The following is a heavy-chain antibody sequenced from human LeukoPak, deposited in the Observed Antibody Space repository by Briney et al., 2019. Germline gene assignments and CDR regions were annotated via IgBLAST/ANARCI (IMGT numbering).Heavy chain of an antibody. CDR1: GFTFSSYG. V-gene: IGHV3-30*02. CDR2: IRYDGSNK. J-gene: IGHJ4*02. Sequence: GGSLRLSCAASGFTFSSYGMHWVRQAPGKGLEWVAFIRYDGSNKYYADSVKGRFTISRDNSKNTLYLQMNSLRAEDTAVYYCAKDRMVRGVIINLADYWGQGTLVTVSS. CDR3: AKDRMVRGVIINLADY. D-gene: IGHD3-10*01.